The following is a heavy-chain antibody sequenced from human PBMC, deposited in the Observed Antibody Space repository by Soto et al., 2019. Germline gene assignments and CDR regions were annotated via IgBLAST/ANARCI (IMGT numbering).Heavy chain of an antibody. V-gene: IGHV1-18*01. CDR2: ISTYNGDA. D-gene: IGHD1-26*01. CDR1: GYTFSRSG. CDR3: ARSGSVPYYYSGLDV. J-gene: IGHJ6*02. Sequence: QVQLVQSGAEVRKPGASVKVSCKTSGYTFSRSGISWVRQAPGQGLEWMGWISTYNGDANYAQKLQGRVTMTTDTSPSTAFMELGSLTSDDTAVYYCARSGSVPYYYSGLDVWGQGTTVTVSS.